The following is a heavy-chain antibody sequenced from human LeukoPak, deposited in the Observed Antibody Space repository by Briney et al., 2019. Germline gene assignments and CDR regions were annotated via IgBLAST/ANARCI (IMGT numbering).Heavy chain of an antibody. Sequence: PGGSLRLSCAASGFTLSDYCIHWVRQAPGKGPVWVSRTKIDGSTTTYVDSVRGRFTISGDTAKNTLYLQMNSLRAEDTAVYSCTRGSRDGYNSFDYWGQGTLVTVSS. CDR1: GFTLSDYC. D-gene: IGHD5-24*01. J-gene: IGHJ4*02. CDR2: TKIDGSTT. CDR3: TRGSRDGYNSFDY. V-gene: IGHV3-74*01.